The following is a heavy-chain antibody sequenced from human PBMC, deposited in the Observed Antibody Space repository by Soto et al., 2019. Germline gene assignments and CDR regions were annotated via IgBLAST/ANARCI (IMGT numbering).Heavy chain of an antibody. J-gene: IGHJ5*02. CDR2: ISYSGST. CDR3: ARFTRYSSGWYNWFDP. CDR1: GGSISSGGYY. V-gene: IGHV4-31*03. D-gene: IGHD6-19*01. Sequence: SETLSLTCTVSGGSISSGGYYWSWIRQHPGKGLEWIGYISYSGSTYYNPSLWSRVTTSLDTSKNQFSLKLNSLTAADTAVFYFARFTRYSSGWYNWFDPWGRGTLVTVPS.